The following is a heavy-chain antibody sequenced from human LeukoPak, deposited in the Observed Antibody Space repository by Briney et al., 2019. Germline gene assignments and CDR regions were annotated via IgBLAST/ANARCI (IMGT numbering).Heavy chain of an antibody. J-gene: IGHJ4*02. CDR1: GFTFSSYS. CDR2: ISSSSSTI. D-gene: IGHD3/OR15-3a*01. Sequence: GGSLRLSCTASGFTFSSYSMNWVRQAPGKGLEWVSYISSSSSTIYYADSVKGRFTISRDNSKNTLYLQMNSLRAEDTAVYYCASFGHATDYWGQGTLVTVSS. V-gene: IGHV3-48*01. CDR3: ASFGHATDY.